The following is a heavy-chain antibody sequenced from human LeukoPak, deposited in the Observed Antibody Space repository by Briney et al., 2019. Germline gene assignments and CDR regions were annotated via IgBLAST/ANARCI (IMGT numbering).Heavy chain of an antibody. CDR1: GGSISSHY. CDR3: ARGILTGPIYAFDI. V-gene: IGHV4-59*11. J-gene: IGHJ3*02. Sequence: SETLSLTCTVSGGSISSHYWSWIRQPPGKGLEWIGHIHYSGSTNYNPSLKSRVTISLDTSKNQFSLKLSSVTAADTAVYYCARGILTGPIYAFDIWGQGTVVTVSS. CDR2: IHYSGST. D-gene: IGHD3-9*01.